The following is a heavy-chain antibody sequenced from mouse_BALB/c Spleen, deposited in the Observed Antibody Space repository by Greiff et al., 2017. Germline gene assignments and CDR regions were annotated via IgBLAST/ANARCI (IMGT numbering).Heavy chain of an antibody. Sequence: QVQLQQSAAELARPGASVKMSCKASGYTFTSYTMHWVKQRPGQGLEWIGYINPSSGYTEYNQKFKDKTTLTADKSSSTAYMQLSSLTSEDSAVYYCARQGYGNYLYAMDYWGQGTSVTVSS. CDR2: INPSSGYT. CDR3: ARQGYGNYLYAMDY. CDR1: GYTFTSYT. D-gene: IGHD2-10*02. J-gene: IGHJ4*01. V-gene: IGHV1-4*02.